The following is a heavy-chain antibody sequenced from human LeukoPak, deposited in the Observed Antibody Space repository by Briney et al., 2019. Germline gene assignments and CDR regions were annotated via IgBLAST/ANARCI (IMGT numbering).Heavy chain of an antibody. Sequence: GGSLRLSCAASGFTFSSYGMHWVRQAPGKGLEWVAVISYDGSNKYYADSVKGRFTISRDNSKNTLYLQMNSLRAEDTAVYYCAKEGPHYYDSSGYYAYWGQGTLVTVSS. CDR3: AKEGPHYYDSSGYYAY. V-gene: IGHV3-30*18. CDR1: GFTFSSYG. J-gene: IGHJ4*02. CDR2: ISYDGSNK. D-gene: IGHD3-22*01.